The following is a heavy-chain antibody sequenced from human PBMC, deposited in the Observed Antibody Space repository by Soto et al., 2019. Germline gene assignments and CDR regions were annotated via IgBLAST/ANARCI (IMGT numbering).Heavy chain of an antibody. CDR2: IIPIFGTA. CDR3: ASGTGYSTPRAFDI. J-gene: IGHJ3*02. V-gene: IGHV1-69*13. Sequence: GASVKVSCKASGGTFSSYAISWVRQAPGQGLEWMGGIIPIFGTANYAQKFQGRVTITADESTSTAYMELSSLRSEDTAVYYCASGTGYSTPRAFDIWGQGTMVTVSS. CDR1: GGTFSSYA. D-gene: IGHD6-13*01.